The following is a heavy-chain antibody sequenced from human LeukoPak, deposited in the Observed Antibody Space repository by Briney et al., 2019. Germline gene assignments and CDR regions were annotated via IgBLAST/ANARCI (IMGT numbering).Heavy chain of an antibody. J-gene: IGHJ6*03. D-gene: IGHD3-10*01. CDR3: ARGLVVRGVISYYYYYYMDV. V-gene: IGHV3-20*04. CDR1: GFTFDDYG. CDR2: INWNGGST. Sequence: GGSLRLSCAASGFTFDDYGMSWVRQAPGKGLEWVSGINWNGGSTGYADSVKGRFTISRDNAKNSPYLQMNSLRAEDTALYYCARGLVVRGVISYYYYYYMDVWGKGTTVTVSS.